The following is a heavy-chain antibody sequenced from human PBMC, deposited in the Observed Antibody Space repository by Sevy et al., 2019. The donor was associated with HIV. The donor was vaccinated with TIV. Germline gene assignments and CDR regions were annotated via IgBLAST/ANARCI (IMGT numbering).Heavy chain of an antibody. CDR2: ISSSGSTI. CDR1: GFTFSSYE. V-gene: IGHV3-48*03. Sequence: GGSLRLSCAASGFTFSSYEMNWVRQAPGKGLEWVSYISSSGSTIYYADSVKGRFTISRDNAKKLVFLQMNSVTTDDTGVYYCAREQMAALGGGLDHWGQGILVTVSS. J-gene: IGHJ5*02. CDR3: AREQMAALGGGLDH. D-gene: IGHD6-6*01.